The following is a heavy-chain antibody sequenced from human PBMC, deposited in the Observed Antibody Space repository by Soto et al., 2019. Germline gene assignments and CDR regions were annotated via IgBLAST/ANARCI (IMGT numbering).Heavy chain of an antibody. CDR1: GFTFSSYG. D-gene: IGHD3-22*01. V-gene: IGHV3-30*18. J-gene: IGHJ5*02. CDR2: ISYDGSNK. Sequence: PGGSLRLSCAASGFTFSSYGMHWVRQAPGKGLEWVAVISYDGSNKYYADSVKGRFTISRDNSKNTLYLQMNSLRAEDTAVYYCAEGGPYYYDSSGYYYWFDPWGQGTLVTVSS. CDR3: AEGGPYYYDSSGYYYWFDP.